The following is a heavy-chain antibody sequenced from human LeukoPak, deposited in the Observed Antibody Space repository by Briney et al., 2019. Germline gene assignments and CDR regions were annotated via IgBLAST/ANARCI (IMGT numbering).Heavy chain of an antibody. V-gene: IGHV1-2*02. J-gene: IGHJ6*02. CDR2: INPNSGGT. D-gene: IGHD2-2*01. Sequence: ASVKVSCKASGYTFTGYYMHWVRQAPGQGLEWMGWINPNSGGTNYAQKFQGRVTMTRDTSISTAYMELSRLRSDDTAVYYCARVRGYCSSTSCPRDYYYYYGMDVWGQGTTVTVSS. CDR3: ARVRGYCSSTSCPRDYYYYYGMDV. CDR1: GYTFTGYY.